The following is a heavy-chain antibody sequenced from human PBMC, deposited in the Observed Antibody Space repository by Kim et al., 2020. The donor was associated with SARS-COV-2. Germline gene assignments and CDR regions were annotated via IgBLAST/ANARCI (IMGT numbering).Heavy chain of an antibody. J-gene: IGHJ3*02. CDR1: GFSLSTSGVG. D-gene: IGHD6-13*01. CDR3: ARVDEQQLPIDAFDI. Sequence: SGPTLVKPTQTLTLTCTFSGFSLSTSGVGVGWIRQPPGKALEWLALIYWDDDKRYSPSLKSRLTITKDTSKNQVVLTMTNMDPVDTATYYCARVDEQQLPIDAFDIWGKGTMVTVSS. V-gene: IGHV2-5*02. CDR2: IYWDDDK.